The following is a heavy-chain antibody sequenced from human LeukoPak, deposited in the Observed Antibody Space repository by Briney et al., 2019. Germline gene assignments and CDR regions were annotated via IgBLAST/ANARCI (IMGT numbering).Heavy chain of an antibody. CDR2: IGSSSGYI. Sequence: GSLRLSFAASVFSLTTYEMNWVRQAPGKGLEWVSSIGSSSGYIYYADSVKGRFTISRDNAKNSLYLQMNSLRAEDTAVYYCARDLHSSKYWGQGTLVTVSS. D-gene: IGHD6-13*01. J-gene: IGHJ4*02. CDR3: ARDLHSSKY. CDR1: VFSLTTYE. V-gene: IGHV3-21*01.